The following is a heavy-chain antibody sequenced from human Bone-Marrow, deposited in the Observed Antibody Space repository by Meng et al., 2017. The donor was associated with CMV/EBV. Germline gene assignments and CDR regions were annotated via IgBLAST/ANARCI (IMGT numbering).Heavy chain of an antibody. CDR2: VYNSGRT. J-gene: IGHJ4*02. Sequence: SETLSLTCAVYGGSFSGYYWSWIRQPPGKGLEWIGYVYNSGRTNYNPSLKSRVTISVDTSKNQFSLKLSSVTAADTAVYYCARGSPNNGWYQIDYWGQGTLVTVSS. D-gene: IGHD6-19*01. CDR1: GGSFSGYY. V-gene: IGHV4-34*01. CDR3: ARGSPNNGWYQIDY.